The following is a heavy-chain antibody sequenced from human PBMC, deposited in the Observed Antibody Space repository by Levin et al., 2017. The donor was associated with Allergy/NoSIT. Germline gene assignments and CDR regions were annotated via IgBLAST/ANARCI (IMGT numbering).Heavy chain of an antibody. CDR2: IDWDDDK. V-gene: IGHV2-70*11. CDR3: ARIAYSSSSGGNYYYGMDD. Sequence: SGPTLVKPTQTLTLTCTFSGFSLSTSRMCVSWIRQPPGKALEWLARIDWDDDKYYSTSLKTRLTISKDTSKNQVVLTMTAMDPGDTATYYCARIAYSSSSGGNYYYGMDDWGQGTPVTVSS. CDR1: GFSLSTSRMC. D-gene: IGHD6-6*01. J-gene: IGHJ6*02.